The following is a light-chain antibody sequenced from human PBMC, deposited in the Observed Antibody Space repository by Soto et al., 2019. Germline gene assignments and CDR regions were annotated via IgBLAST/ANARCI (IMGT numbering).Light chain of an antibody. J-gene: IGKJ5*01. CDR2: DAS. CDR1: QSVGSY. V-gene: IGKV3-11*01. CDR3: QQRTNWPIT. Sequence: EIVLAQSPATLSLSPGERATLSCRASQSVGSYLAWYQQKPGQAPRLLIYDASTRATGIPARFSGSGSGTDFTLTISSPEPEDFAVYYCQQRTNWPITFGQGTRLDIK.